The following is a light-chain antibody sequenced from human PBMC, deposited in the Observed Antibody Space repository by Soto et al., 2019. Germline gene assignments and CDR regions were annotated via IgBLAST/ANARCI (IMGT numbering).Light chain of an antibody. CDR3: SSYTSRSSVI. CDR1: TSDVGDYNY. V-gene: IGLV2-14*01. J-gene: IGLJ2*01. Sequence: QSALTQPASVSGSPGQSITISCTATTSDVGDYNYVSWYQQYPGKDPKPIIYNVSNRPSGVYNRFSGSKSGDTASLTISGLQAEDEADYYCSSYTSRSSVIFGGWTKVTVL. CDR2: NVS.